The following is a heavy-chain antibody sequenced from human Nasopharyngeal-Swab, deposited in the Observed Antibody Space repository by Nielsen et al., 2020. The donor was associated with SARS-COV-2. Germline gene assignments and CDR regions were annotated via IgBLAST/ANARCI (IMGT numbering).Heavy chain of an antibody. J-gene: IGHJ4*02. V-gene: IGHV7-4-1*02. CDR2: ISTKTGAP. CDR3: ARENQEYANIWIDY. D-gene: IGHD1-1*01. Sequence: ASVKVSCKASGYTFTSNVLNWVRQAPGQGPEYIGWISTKTGAPTYAQAFTGRFVISLDTSVYTTYMQISSLKADDTAVYYCARENQEYANIWIDYWGKGTQVTVSS. CDR1: GYTFTSNV.